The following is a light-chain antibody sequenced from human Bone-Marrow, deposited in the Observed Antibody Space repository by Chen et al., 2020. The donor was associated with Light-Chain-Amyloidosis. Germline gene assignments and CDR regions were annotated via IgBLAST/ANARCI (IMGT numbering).Light chain of an antibody. J-gene: IGKJ3*01. Sequence: DIHVTQSPPSVSASVGDKVTITCRTSHSVINYLNWYQQRPGQAPKLLIYRSSTLHAGVPSRFSGSGSGTEFTLTINSLQPDDFATYFCQQSYTTPRFTFGPGTTVDVK. CDR1: HSVINY. CDR2: RSS. CDR3: QQSYTTPRFT. V-gene: IGKV1-39*01.